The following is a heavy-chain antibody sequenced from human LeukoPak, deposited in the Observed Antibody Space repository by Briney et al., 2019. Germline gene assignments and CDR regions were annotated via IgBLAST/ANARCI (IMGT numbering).Heavy chain of an antibody. Sequence: GGSLRLSCAASGFTFSSYGMHWVRQAPGKGLEWVAVISYDGSNKYYADSVEGRFTISRDNSKNTLYLQMNSLRAEDTAVYYCAKDLGYSYGAFDYWGQGTLVTVSS. D-gene: IGHD5-18*01. V-gene: IGHV3-30*18. CDR1: GFTFSSYG. J-gene: IGHJ4*02. CDR2: ISYDGSNK. CDR3: AKDLGYSYGAFDY.